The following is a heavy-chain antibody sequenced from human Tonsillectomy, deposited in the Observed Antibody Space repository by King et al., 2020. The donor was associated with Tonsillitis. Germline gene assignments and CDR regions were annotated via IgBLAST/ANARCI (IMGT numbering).Heavy chain of an antibody. CDR3: ARVSPLEYYDILTGYPFFDY. D-gene: IGHD3-9*01. CDR2: IKQDGSEK. Sequence: EVQLVESGGGLVQPGGSLRLSCAASGFTFSSYWMSWVRQAPGKGLEWVANIKQDGSEKYYVDSVKGRFTISRDNAKNSLYLQMNSLRAEDTAVYYCARVSPLEYYDILTGYPFFDYWGHGTLVTVSS. J-gene: IGHJ4*01. V-gene: IGHV3-7*01. CDR1: GFTFSSYW.